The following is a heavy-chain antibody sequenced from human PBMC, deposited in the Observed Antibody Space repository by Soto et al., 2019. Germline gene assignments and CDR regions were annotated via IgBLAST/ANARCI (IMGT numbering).Heavy chain of an antibody. CDR3: ANEGKDCNNGQCRSWFDP. CDR2: ISAGGGGT. CDR1: GFTFSSYA. J-gene: IGHJ5*02. V-gene: IGHV3-23*01. D-gene: IGHD2-8*01. Sequence: DVQLLESGGGLVQPGGSLRLSWEAAGFTFSSYALSWVRQTPGKGLEWVSSISAGGGGTYYADSVKGRFAISRDNSKNTMYLQMNSLTAEDTAVYYCANEGKDCNNGQCRSWFDPWGQGNLVPVSS.